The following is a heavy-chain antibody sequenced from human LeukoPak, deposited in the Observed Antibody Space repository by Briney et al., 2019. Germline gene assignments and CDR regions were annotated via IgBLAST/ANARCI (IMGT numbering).Heavy chain of an antibody. CDR2: IHYTGIN. D-gene: IGHD3-10*01. J-gene: IGHJ2*01. V-gene: IGHV4-59*08. CDR3: ARHITNSGSAFDL. Sequence: IRQAPGRGLEWIAYIHYTGINNYNPSLKSRAAISVDTSTNQFSLKLTSVTAADTAMYYCARHITNSGSAFDLWGRGTLVTVSS.